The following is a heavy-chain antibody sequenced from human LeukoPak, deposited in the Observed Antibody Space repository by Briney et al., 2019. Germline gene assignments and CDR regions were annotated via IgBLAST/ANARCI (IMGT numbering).Heavy chain of an antibody. CDR3: AKDIAQGYTFGSIEQDY. V-gene: IGHV3-11*01. J-gene: IGHJ4*02. CDR1: GFTFSDYY. D-gene: IGHD5-18*01. Sequence: GGSLRLSCAASGFTFSDYYMSWIRQAPGKGLEWVSYISSSGSTIYYADSAKGRFTISRDNAKNSLYLQMNSLRAEDTAVYYCAKDIAQGYTFGSIEQDYWGQGTLVTVSS. CDR2: ISSSGSTI.